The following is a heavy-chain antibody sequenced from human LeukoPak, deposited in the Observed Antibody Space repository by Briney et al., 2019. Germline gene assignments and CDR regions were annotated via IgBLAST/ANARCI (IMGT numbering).Heavy chain of an antibody. D-gene: IGHD3-22*01. V-gene: IGHV3-74*01. CDR2: IYSDAT. J-gene: IGHJ4*02. CDR1: GFTFSSYW. CDR3: ARESYDSSGYYYGGGFDY. Sequence: GGSLRLSCAASGFTFSSYWIHWVRQAPGKGLVWVSRIYSDATYYADSVKGRFTITRDNAKNTLYLQMNSLRAEDTAVYYCARESYDSSGYYYGGGFDYWGQGTLVTVSS.